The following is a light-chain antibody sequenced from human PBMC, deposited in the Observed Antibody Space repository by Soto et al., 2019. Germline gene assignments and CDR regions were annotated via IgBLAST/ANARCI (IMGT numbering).Light chain of an antibody. CDR1: QSITMY. J-gene: IGKJ4*01. Sequence: DIQMTQSPSSLSAYVADRVTITCRASQSITMYLNWYRQKSGKAPELLIYDTSTLVSGVPPRFTGSGSGTHFSLSINNLQPEDVGTYFCQHYDNLPLTFGGGTKVDIK. CDR2: DTS. CDR3: QHYDNLPLT. V-gene: IGKV1-33*01.